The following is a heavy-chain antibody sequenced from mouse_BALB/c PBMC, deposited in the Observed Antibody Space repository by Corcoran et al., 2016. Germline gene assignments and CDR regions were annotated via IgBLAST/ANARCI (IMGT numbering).Heavy chain of an antibody. V-gene: IGHV9-1*02. CDR1: GYTFTNYG. J-gene: IGHJ4*01. CDR2: INTYTGEP. CDR3: ARWGSSYYYAMDY. Sequence: QIQLVQSGPELKKPGETVKISCKASGYTFTNYGMNWVKQAPGKGLKWMGWINTYTGEPTYADDFKGRFAFSFETSASTAYLQINNLKNEDMATYFCARWGSSYYYAMDYWGQGTSVTVSS. D-gene: IGHD1-1*01.